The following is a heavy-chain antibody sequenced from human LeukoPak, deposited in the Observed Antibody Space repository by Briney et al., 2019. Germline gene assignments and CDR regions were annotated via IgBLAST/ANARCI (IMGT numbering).Heavy chain of an antibody. CDR1: GFTFSSYS. Sequence: GGSLRLSCAASGFTFSSYSMNWVRQAPGKGLEWVSSISSSSNYIYSADSVKGRFAISRDNAKNSLYLQMNSLRAEDTAVYYCARDLYYCDSSGYYRKDYWGQGTLVTVSS. D-gene: IGHD3-22*01. J-gene: IGHJ4*02. V-gene: IGHV3-21*01. CDR3: ARDLYYCDSSGYYRKDY. CDR2: ISSSSNYI.